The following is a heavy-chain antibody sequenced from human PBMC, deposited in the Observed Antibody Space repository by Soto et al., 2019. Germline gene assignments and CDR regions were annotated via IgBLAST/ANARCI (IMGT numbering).Heavy chain of an antibody. D-gene: IGHD2-2*02. CDR3: ARVGSYCSSTSCYSDYYYYYGMDV. Sequence: QVQLVQSGAEVKKPGASVKVSCKASGYTFTSYDISWVRQAPGQGLEWMGWISAYNSNTNYAQKLQGRVTMTTDTSTSTAYMELRSLRSDDTAVYYCARVGSYCSSTSCYSDYYYYYGMDVWGQGTTVTVSS. V-gene: IGHV1-18*01. CDR2: ISAYNSNT. J-gene: IGHJ6*02. CDR1: GYTFTSYD.